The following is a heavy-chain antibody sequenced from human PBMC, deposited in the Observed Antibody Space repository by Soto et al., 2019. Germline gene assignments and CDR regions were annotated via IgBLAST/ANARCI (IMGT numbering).Heavy chain of an antibody. CDR2: IIPIFGTA. D-gene: IGHD4-4*01. V-gene: IGHV1-69*13. Sequence: GASVKVSFKASGGTFSSYAISWVRQAPGQGLEWMGGIIPIFGTANYAQKFQGRVTITADESTSTAYMELSSLRSEDTAVYYCASADYSNYGADFNYYYGMDVWGQGTTVTVSS. CDR3: ASADYSNYGADFNYYYGMDV. J-gene: IGHJ6*02. CDR1: GGTFSSYA.